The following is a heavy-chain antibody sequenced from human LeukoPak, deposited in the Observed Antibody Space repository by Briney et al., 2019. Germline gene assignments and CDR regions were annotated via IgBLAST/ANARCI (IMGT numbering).Heavy chain of an antibody. CDR2: ISSGGST. CDR1: GFTVSSNY. Sequence: GGSLRLSCAASGFTVSSNYMSWVRQAPGKGLEWVSVISSGGSTYYADSVKGRFTTSRDNSKNTLYLQMNSRRAEDTAVYYCARVEGGYSYGYLDYWGQGTLVTVSS. J-gene: IGHJ4*02. V-gene: IGHV3-53*01. CDR3: ARVEGGYSYGYLDY. D-gene: IGHD5-18*01.